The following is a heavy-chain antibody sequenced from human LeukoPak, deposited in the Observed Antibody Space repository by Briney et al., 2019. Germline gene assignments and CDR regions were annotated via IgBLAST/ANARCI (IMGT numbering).Heavy chain of an antibody. CDR1: GFTFSSYA. CDR2: ISYDGSNK. V-gene: IGHV3-30-3*01. Sequence: GGSLRLSCAASGFTFSSYAMHWVRQAPGKGLEWVAVISYDGSNKYYADSVKGRFTISRDNSKNTLYLQMNSLRAEDTAVYYCARGGVDTAMAYYYYYGMYVWGQGTTVTVSS. J-gene: IGHJ6*02. CDR3: ARGGVDTAMAYYYYYGMYV. D-gene: IGHD5-18*01.